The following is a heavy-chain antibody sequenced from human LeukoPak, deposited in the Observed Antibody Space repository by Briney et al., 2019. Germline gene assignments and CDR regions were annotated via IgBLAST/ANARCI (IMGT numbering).Heavy chain of an antibody. CDR3: AREVSEGFDF. Sequence: GGSLRLSCTASGFTFSGYSMNWIRQAPGKGLEWVSSFGTRSTTTYHAGSVKGRFAISRDNAKNSLYLQMNSLRAEDTALYYCAREVSEGFDFWGQGTLVTVSS. D-gene: IGHD3-22*01. V-gene: IGHV3-21*01. CDR2: FGTRSTTT. CDR1: GFTFSGYS. J-gene: IGHJ4*02.